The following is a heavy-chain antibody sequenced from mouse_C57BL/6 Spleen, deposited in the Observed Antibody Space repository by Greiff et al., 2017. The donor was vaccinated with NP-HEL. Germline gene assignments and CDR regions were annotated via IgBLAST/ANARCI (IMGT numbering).Heavy chain of an antibody. Sequence: QVQLQQPGAELVMPGASVKLSCKASGYTFTSYWMHWVKQRPGQGLEWIGEIDPSDSYTNYNQKFKGKSTLTVDKSSSTAYMQLSSLTSEDSAVYYCARSTVVARRFAYWGQGTLVTVSA. V-gene: IGHV1-69*01. CDR2: IDPSDSYT. J-gene: IGHJ3*01. D-gene: IGHD1-1*01. CDR1: GYTFTSYW. CDR3: ARSTVVARRFAY.